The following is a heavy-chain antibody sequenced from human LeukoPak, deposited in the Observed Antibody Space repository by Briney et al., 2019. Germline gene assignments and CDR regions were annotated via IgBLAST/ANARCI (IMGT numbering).Heavy chain of an antibody. J-gene: IGHJ6*02. D-gene: IGHD3-10*01. Sequence: SVKVSCKASGGTFSSYAISWVRQPPGQGLEWMGRNIPILGIANYAQKFQGRVTITADKSTTTAYMELSSLRSEDTAVYYCARPVRGGYYGMDVWGQGTTVTVSS. CDR2: NIPILGIA. CDR3: ARPVRGGYYGMDV. V-gene: IGHV1-69*04. CDR1: GGTFSSYA.